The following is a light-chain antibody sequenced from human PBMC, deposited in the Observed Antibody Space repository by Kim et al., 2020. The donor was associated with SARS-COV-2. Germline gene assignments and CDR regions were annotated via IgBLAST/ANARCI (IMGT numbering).Light chain of an antibody. Sequence: SYELTQPPSVSVAPGQTARVTCGGDNIGSESVHWYQQKPGQAPVLVIYYDSDRPSGIPERFSGSNSGNTATLTISRVEAGDEADSYCQVWDSRSDHTVFGTGTKVTVL. J-gene: IGLJ1*01. CDR2: YDS. V-gene: IGLV3-21*04. CDR1: NIGSES. CDR3: QVWDSRSDHTV.